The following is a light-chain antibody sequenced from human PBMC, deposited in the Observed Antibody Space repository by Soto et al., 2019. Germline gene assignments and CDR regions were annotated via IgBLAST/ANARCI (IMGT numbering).Light chain of an antibody. J-gene: IGKJ3*01. Sequence: EIVLTQSPGTLSLSPGERATRSCRASQSVSSSYLAWYQQKPGQAPRLLIYGTSSRATGIPDRFSGSGSGTDFTLTISRLEPEDFAVYYCQQYGSSLPFGPGTKVDIK. V-gene: IGKV3-20*01. CDR3: QQYGSSLP. CDR2: GTS. CDR1: QSVSSSY.